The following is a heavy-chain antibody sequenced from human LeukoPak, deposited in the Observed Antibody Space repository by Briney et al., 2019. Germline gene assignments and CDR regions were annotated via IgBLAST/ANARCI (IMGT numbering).Heavy chain of an antibody. CDR3: TGVSRSSWYDY. V-gene: IGHV3-15*01. Sequence: GGSLRLSCAASGFTFSNAWMSWVRQAPGKGLEWVGRIKSKTDGGTPDYAAPVKGRFTISRDDSKNTLYLQMNSLKTEDTAVYYCTGVSRSSWYDYWGQGTLVSVSS. D-gene: IGHD6-13*01. CDR1: GFTFSNAW. J-gene: IGHJ4*02. CDR2: IKSKTDGGTP.